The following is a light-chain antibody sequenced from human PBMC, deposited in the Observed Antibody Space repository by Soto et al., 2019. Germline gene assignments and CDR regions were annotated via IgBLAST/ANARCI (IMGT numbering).Light chain of an antibody. CDR2: GAA. CDR3: QQYGSSPPT. CDR1: QSVSISY. J-gene: IGKJ4*01. Sequence: EIVLTQSPATLSLSPCEGATLSAGASQSVSISYLAWYPPKPGLGPRRLSLGAATRATGIPARIRGSGSGKDFAPHISRREAGDVAVDYWQQYGSSPPTFRGGT. V-gene: IGKV3D-20*01.